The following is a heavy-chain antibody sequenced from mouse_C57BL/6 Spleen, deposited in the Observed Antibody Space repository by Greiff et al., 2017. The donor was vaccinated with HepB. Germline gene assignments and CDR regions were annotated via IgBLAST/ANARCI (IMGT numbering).Heavy chain of an antibody. D-gene: IGHD3-2*02. Sequence: VQLQQSGPELVKPGASVKISCKASGYTFTDYYMNWVKQSHGKSLEWIGDINPNNGGTSYNQKFKGKATLTVDKSSSTAYMELRSLTSEDSAVYYCARWDSSGYFYAMDYWGQGTSVTVSS. CDR3: ARWDSSGYFYAMDY. J-gene: IGHJ4*01. V-gene: IGHV1-26*01. CDR1: GYTFTDYY. CDR2: INPNNGGT.